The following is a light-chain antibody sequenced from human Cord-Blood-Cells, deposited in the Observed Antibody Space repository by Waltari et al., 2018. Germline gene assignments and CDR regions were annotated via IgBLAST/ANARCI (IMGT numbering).Light chain of an antibody. Sequence: IQMTQSPSSLSASVGDSVTITCRASQSISSYLNWYQQKPGKAPKLLIYAASSLQSGVPSRFSGSGSGTDFTLTISSLQPEDFATYYCQQSYRTPLTFGGGTKVEIK. CDR1: QSISSY. CDR3: QQSYRTPLT. V-gene: IGKV1-39*01. CDR2: AAS. J-gene: IGKJ4*01.